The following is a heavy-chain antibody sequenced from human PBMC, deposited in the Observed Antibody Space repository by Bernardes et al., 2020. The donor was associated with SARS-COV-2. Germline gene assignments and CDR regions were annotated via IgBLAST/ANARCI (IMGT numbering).Heavy chain of an antibody. CDR2: IYWGDDQ. Sequence: SGPTLAKPTQTFTLTCTFSGFSLSTAGVGVAWISQPSGKALEWLELIYWGDDQRYSPSLRSRHTITKDTSKSQVILTMTNMDPVDTATYYCAHRASFHDDDDFYYSGFDYWGQGTLVTVSS. CDR3: AHRASFHDDDDFYYSGFDY. D-gene: IGHD3-22*01. CDR1: GFSLSTAGVG. V-gene: IGHV2-5*02. J-gene: IGHJ4*02.